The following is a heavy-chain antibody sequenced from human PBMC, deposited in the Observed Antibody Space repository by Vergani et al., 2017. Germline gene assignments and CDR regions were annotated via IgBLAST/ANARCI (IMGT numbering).Heavy chain of an antibody. CDR3: AGPQGTSAYYYGGFDY. CDR2: ISSDGGST. Sequence: EVQLLESGGGSAQPGESLRLSCVASGFTFTAHGLNWVRQAPGKGLEWVSTISSDGGSTYYADSVKGRFTISRDNSKNTLSLQMNSLTAEGTAIYYCAGPQGTSAYYYGGFDYWGQGILVTVSS. V-gene: IGHV3-23*01. J-gene: IGHJ4*02. CDR1: GFTFTAHG. D-gene: IGHD3-22*01.